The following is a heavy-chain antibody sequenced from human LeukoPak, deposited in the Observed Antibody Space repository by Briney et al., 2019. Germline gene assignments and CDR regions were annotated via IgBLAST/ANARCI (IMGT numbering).Heavy chain of an antibody. Sequence: SETLSLTCAVYGGSFSGYYWSWIRQPPGKGLEWIGEINHSGSTNYNPSLKSRVTISVDTSKNQFSLKLSSVTAADTAVYYCARDAGTTFGLPYYYYYMDVWGKGTTVTVSS. D-gene: IGHD1-7*01. J-gene: IGHJ6*03. V-gene: IGHV4-34*01. CDR3: ARDAGTTFGLPYYYYYMDV. CDR2: INHSGST. CDR1: GGSFSGYY.